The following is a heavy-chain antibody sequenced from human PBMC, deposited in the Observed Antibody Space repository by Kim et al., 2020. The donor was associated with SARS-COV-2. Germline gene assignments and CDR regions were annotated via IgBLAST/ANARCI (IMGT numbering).Heavy chain of an antibody. CDR3: ARVNIVVLPAAPYYFDY. J-gene: IGHJ4*02. V-gene: IGHV3-11*05. CDR1: GFTFSDYY. CDR2: ISSSSSYT. D-gene: IGHD2-2*01. Sequence: GGSLRLSCAASGFTFSDYYMTWIRQAPGKGLEWVSYISSSSSYTNYADSVKGRFTISRDNAKNSLYLQMNSLRAEDTAVYYCARVNIVVLPAAPYYFDYWGQGTLGTVSS.